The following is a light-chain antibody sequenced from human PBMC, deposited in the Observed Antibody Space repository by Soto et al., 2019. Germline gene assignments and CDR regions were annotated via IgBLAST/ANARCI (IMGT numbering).Light chain of an antibody. CDR2: DAS. CDR3: QQRSNWPPMYT. Sequence: EIVLTQSPATLSLSPGERATLSCRASQSVRSYLAWYQQKPGQAPRLLIYDASNRATGIPARFSGSGSGTDFTLTISSLEPEDFEVYYCQQRSNWPPMYTFGQGTKLEIK. V-gene: IGKV3-11*01. CDR1: QSVRSY. J-gene: IGKJ2*01.